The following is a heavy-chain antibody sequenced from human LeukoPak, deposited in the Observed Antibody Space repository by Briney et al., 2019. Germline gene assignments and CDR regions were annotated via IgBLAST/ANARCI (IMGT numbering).Heavy chain of an antibody. Sequence: SETLSLTCTVSGGSISSYYWSWIRQPPGKGLEWIGYIYYSGSTNYNPSLKSRVTISVDTSKNQFSLKLSSVTAADTAVYYCARLPLLWFGESLHYYYYGMDVWGQGTTVTVSS. D-gene: IGHD3-10*01. CDR3: ARLPLLWFGESLHYYYYGMDV. CDR1: GGSISSYY. J-gene: IGHJ6*02. CDR2: IYYSGST. V-gene: IGHV4-59*08.